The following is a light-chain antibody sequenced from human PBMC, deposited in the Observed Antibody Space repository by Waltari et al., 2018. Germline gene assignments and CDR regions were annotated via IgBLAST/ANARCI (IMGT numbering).Light chain of an antibody. CDR1: QSISSY. CDR3: QESYSTPFT. Sequence: DIQMTQSPSSLSASVGDRVTITCRASQSISSYLNWYQQKPGKAPKLLIYAASSLQSGVPSRFSGSGSETDFTLTITSLQPEDFATYYCQESYSTPFTFGPGTKVAIK. J-gene: IGKJ3*01. V-gene: IGKV1-39*01. CDR2: AAS.